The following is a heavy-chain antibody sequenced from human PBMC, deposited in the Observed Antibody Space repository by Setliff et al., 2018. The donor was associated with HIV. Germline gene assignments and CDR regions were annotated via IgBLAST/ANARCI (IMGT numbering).Heavy chain of an antibody. CDR3: ARLGEHDTGDLDV. Sequence: TLSLTCKVSGDSISSGGYYWTWIRKPAGKGLEWIGHIYTSGNTNYNPSLKSRVPISVATSKNQFFLTLTSVTAADSAVYYCARLGEHDTGDLDVWGKGTTVTVSS. CDR1: GDSISSGGYY. J-gene: IGHJ6*04. V-gene: IGHV4-61*09. CDR2: IYTSGNT. D-gene: IGHD1-1*01.